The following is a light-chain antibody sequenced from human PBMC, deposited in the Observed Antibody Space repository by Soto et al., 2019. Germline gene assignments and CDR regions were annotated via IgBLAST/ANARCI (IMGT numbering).Light chain of an antibody. CDR1: QSVSSGY. J-gene: IGKJ5*01. CDR3: QQYGSSPPIT. Sequence: EIVLTQSPGALSLSPGERATLSCMASQSVSSGYLAWYQQKPCQAPRLLIFATSRRATGIPDRFSGSGSGTDFPLTISRLEPEYFAVYYCQQYGSSPPITFGQGTRLEIK. V-gene: IGKV3-20*01. CDR2: ATS.